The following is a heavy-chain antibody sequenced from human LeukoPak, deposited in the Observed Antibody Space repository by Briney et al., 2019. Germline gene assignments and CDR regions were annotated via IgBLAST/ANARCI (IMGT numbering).Heavy chain of an antibody. J-gene: IGHJ4*02. CDR2: LSGSGGNT. D-gene: IGHD4/OR15-4a*01. Sequence: GGSLRLSCAASGFTFSSYAMSWVRQAPGKGLEWVSLLSGSGGNTYYAVSVKGRFTISRDNSKNTLYLQMNSLRAEDTAAYYCAKGLANSDYYFDYWGQGTLVTVSS. CDR3: AKGLANSDYYFDY. V-gene: IGHV3-23*01. CDR1: GFTFSSYA.